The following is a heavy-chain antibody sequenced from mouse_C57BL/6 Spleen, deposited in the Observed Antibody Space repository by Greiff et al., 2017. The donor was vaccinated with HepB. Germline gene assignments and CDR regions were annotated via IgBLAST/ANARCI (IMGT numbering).Heavy chain of an antibody. Sequence: VQLQQSGPELVKPGASVKISCKASGYTFTDYYMNWVKQSHGKSLEWIGDINPNNGGTSYNQKFKGKATLTVDKSSSTAYMELRSLTSEDTVVYYCARSVYYDYDYYFDYWGQGTTLTVSS. CDR1: GYTFTDYY. D-gene: IGHD2-4*01. CDR3: ARSVYYDYDYYFDY. CDR2: INPNNGGT. V-gene: IGHV1-26*01. J-gene: IGHJ2*01.